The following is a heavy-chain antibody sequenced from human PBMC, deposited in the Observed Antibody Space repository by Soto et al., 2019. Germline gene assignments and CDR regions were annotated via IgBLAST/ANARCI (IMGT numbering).Heavy chain of an antibody. J-gene: IGHJ4*02. CDR1: GYSFTSYW. D-gene: IGHD3-22*01. V-gene: IGHV5-10-1*01. Sequence: PGESLKISCKGSGYSFTSYWISWVRQMPGKGLEWMGRIDPSDSYTNYSPSFQGHVTISADKSISTAYLQWSSLKASDTAMYYCARHFSRGRYDSSGYHFDYWGQGTLVTVSS. CDR2: IDPSDSYT. CDR3: ARHFSRGRYDSSGYHFDY.